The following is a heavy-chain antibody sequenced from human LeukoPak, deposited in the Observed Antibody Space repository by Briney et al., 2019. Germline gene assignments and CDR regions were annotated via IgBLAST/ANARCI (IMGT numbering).Heavy chain of an antibody. D-gene: IGHD3-16*01. V-gene: IGHV3-48*03. Sequence: PGGSLRLSCAASGFTFSSYEMNWVRQAPGKGLEWVSYISSSGSTIYYADSVKGRFTISRDNAKNSLYLQMNSLRAEDTAVYYCARAGGSEKEYYFDYWGQGTLVTVSS. CDR1: GFTFSSYE. CDR2: ISSSGSTI. CDR3: ARAGGSEKEYYFDY. J-gene: IGHJ4*02.